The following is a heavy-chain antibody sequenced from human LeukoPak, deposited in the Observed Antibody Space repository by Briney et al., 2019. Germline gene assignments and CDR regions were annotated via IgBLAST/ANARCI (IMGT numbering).Heavy chain of an antibody. V-gene: IGHV3-7*01. Sequence: PGGSPRLSCAASGFSISDYWMNWVRLVPGKGLEWVANINEDGTIQDYVASVRGRFTISRNNAKNSLYLQMNSLGAEDTAVYYCASRESSMARSHWGHGTLVTVSS. D-gene: IGHD3-10*01. CDR3: ASRESSMARSH. J-gene: IGHJ4*01. CDR2: INEDGTIQ. CDR1: GFSISDYW.